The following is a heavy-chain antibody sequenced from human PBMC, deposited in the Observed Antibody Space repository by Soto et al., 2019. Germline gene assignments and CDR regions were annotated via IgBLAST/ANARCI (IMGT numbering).Heavy chain of an antibody. CDR2: ISYDGSNK. D-gene: IGHD3-22*01. CDR3: ARELGVVVPHYYYGMDV. V-gene: IGHV3-30-3*01. CDR1: GYTFSSYA. J-gene: IGHJ6*02. Sequence: QVQLVESGGGVVQPGRSLRLSCAASGYTFSSYAMHWVRQAPGKGLEWVAVISYDGSNKYYADSVKGRFTISRDNSKNTLYLQMNSLRAEDTAVYYRARELGVVVPHYYYGMDVWGQGTTVTVSS.